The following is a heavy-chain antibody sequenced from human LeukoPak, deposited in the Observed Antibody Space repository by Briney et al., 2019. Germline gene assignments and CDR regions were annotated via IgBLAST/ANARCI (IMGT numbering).Heavy chain of an antibody. J-gene: IGHJ4*02. CDR3: AKEYCSTTSCYFGIDY. D-gene: IGHD2-2*01. CDR2: IKQDGSEK. Sequence: GGSLRLSCAASGFTFSSYWMSWVRQAPGKGLEWVANIKQDGSEKYYVDSVKGRFTISRDNAKNSLYLQMNSLRAEDTAVYYCAKEYCSTTSCYFGIDYWGQGTLVTVSS. V-gene: IGHV3-7*03. CDR1: GFTFSSYW.